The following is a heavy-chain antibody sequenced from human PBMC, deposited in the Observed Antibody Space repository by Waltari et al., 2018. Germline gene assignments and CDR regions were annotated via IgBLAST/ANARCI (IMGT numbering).Heavy chain of an antibody. Sequence: QVQLVQSGAEVKKPGASVKVSCKASGYTFTSYDINWVRQATGQGLEWMGWMNPNSGNTGDAQKCQGRVTMTRNTSISTAYMGLSSLRSEDTAVYYCAREKAVAGDAFDYWGQGTLVTVSS. CDR3: AREKAVAGDAFDY. CDR2: MNPNSGNT. V-gene: IGHV1-8*01. J-gene: IGHJ4*02. CDR1: GYTFTSYD. D-gene: IGHD6-19*01.